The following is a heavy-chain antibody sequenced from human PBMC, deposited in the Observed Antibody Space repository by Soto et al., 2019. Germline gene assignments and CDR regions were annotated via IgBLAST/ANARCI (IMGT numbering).Heavy chain of an antibody. CDR2: IIPFFKAT. Sequence: ASVKVSCKASGGTFSSHAISWVRQAPGQGLEWMGGIIPFFKATNYAQKFQGRVTITADDSTSTAYMDLYSLRSEDTAVYYCARDVPLNYYDGTFSYYAMDVWGQGTTVTSP. CDR3: ARDVPLNYYDGTFSYYAMDV. D-gene: IGHD3-16*01. J-gene: IGHJ6*02. V-gene: IGHV1-69*13. CDR1: GGTFSSHA.